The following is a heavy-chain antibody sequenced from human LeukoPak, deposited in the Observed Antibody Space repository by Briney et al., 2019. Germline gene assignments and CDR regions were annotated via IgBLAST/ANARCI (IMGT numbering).Heavy chain of an antibody. CDR2: ISYDGSNK. CDR1: GFTFSSYG. CDR3: AKDPNDCSSTSCHSYYGMDV. V-gene: IGHV3-30*18. Sequence: PGGSLRLSCAASGFTFSSYGMHWVRQAPAKGQEWVAVISYDGSNKYYADSVKGRFTISRDNSKNTLYLQMNSLRAEDTAVYYCAKDPNDCSSTSCHSYYGMDVWGQGTTVTVSS. D-gene: IGHD2-2*01. J-gene: IGHJ6*02.